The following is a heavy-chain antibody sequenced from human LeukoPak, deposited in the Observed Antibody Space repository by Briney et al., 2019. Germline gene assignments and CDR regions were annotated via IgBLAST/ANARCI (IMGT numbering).Heavy chain of an antibody. CDR2: ISPHGYTI. CDR3: ARDLQAQLPSSEISETDT. V-gene: IGHV3-11*01. D-gene: IGHD6-19*01. Sequence: GGSLRLSCAVSGFTLSDNYMSWIRQAPGKGLEWVSYISPHGYTIYYADSVKGRFTVSSDYAKNSLFLQMNSLRGEDTAVYYCARDLQAQLPSSEISETDTWGRGTLATVSS. J-gene: IGHJ5*02. CDR1: GFTLSDNY.